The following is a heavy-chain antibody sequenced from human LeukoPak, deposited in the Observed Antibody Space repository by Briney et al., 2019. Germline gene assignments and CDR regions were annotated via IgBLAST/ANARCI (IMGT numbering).Heavy chain of an antibody. J-gene: IGHJ4*02. CDR3: ARGSKSYGDYIRSRIHYFDY. Sequence: GGSLRLSCAASGFTFSGYAMHWVRQPPGKGLEWVAVISYDGSNKYYADSVKGRFTISRDNSKNTLYLQMNSLRAEDTAVYYCARGSKSYGDYIRSRIHYFDYWGQGTLVTVSS. CDR2: ISYDGSNK. CDR1: GFTFSGYA. D-gene: IGHD4-17*01. V-gene: IGHV3-30*04.